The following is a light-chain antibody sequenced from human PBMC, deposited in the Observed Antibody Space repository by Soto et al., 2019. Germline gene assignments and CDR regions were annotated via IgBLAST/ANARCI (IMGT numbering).Light chain of an antibody. Sequence: QSVLTQPASVSGSPGQSITISCTGTSSDVGGYNFVSWYQQHPGKAPKVMIYEGSKRPSGVSNRFSGSKSGNTASLTISGLQDEDEADYYCCSYAGSSTWVFGTGTKLTVL. J-gene: IGLJ1*01. CDR1: SSDVGGYNF. CDR2: EGS. V-gene: IGLV2-23*01. CDR3: CSYAGSSTWV.